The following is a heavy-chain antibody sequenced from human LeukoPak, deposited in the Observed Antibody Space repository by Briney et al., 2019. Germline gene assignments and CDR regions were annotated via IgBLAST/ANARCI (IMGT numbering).Heavy chain of an antibody. V-gene: IGHV4-61*10. CDR1: GGSISSGIYY. Sequence: SETLSLTCTVSGGSISSGIYYWSWIRQPAGKGLEWIGEINHSGSTNYNPSLKSRVTISVDTSKNQFSLKLSSVTAADTAVYYCARHRRRNIVVVVAAYDYWGQGTLVTVSS. CDR2: INHSGST. D-gene: IGHD2-15*01. CDR3: ARHRRRNIVVVVAAYDY. J-gene: IGHJ4*02.